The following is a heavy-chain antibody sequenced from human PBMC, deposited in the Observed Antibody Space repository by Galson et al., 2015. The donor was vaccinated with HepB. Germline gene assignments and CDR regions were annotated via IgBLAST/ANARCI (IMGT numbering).Heavy chain of an antibody. CDR3: ARGYWNYGY. Sequence: SLRLSCAASGLSFSSYWMSWVRQVPGRGLEWVANIKQEGSEKNYVDSVKGRSTISRDNAKNLLYLQMNSLRGEDTAVYYCARGYWNYGYWGQGTLVTVSS. CDR2: IKQEGSEK. D-gene: IGHD1-7*01. J-gene: IGHJ4*02. V-gene: IGHV3-7*05. CDR1: GLSFSSYW.